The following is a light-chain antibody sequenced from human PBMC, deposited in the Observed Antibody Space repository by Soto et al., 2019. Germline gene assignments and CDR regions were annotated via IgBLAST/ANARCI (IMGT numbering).Light chain of an antibody. CDR2: AAS. Sequence: EILLTQSPGTLSLSPGERATLSCRASQSVSSSYLAWYQQKPGQAPRLLIYAASSRATGIPDRFSGSGSGTDFTLTISRLEPEDFAVYYCQQYNNWPPWTFGQGTKVDI. CDR3: QQYNNWPPWT. J-gene: IGKJ1*01. CDR1: QSVSSSY. V-gene: IGKV3-20*01.